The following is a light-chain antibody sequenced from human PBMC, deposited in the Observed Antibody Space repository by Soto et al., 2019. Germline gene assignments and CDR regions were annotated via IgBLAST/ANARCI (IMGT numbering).Light chain of an antibody. CDR1: ESVSSN. Sequence: EVVMTQSRTTLSVSPGPRATLPCRASESVSSNLAWYQQRPGQAPRLVXYGASTRATGIPDRFSGGGSGTEFTLTISSLQSQDFAVYYCQQYNSWPPITFGQGTRLEIK. CDR2: GAS. CDR3: QQYNSWPPIT. V-gene: IGKV3-15*01. J-gene: IGKJ5*01.